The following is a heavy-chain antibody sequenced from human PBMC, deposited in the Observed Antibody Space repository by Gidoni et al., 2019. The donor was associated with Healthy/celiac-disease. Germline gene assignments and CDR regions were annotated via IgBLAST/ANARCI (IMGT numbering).Heavy chain of an antibody. D-gene: IGHD2-15*01. CDR2: INHSGST. J-gene: IGHJ4*02. CDR3: ASGKGLFPY. V-gene: IGHV4-34*01. CDR1: GGSFSGYY. Sequence: QVQLQQLGAGLFKHSETLSLTCAVYGGSFSGYYWSWIREPPEKRLEWIGEINHSGSTNYNPSLKSRVTISVDTSKNQFSLKLSSVTAADTAVYSCASGKGLFPYWGQGTLVTVSS.